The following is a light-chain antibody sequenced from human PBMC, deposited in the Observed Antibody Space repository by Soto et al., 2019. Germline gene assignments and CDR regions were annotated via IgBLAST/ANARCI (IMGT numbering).Light chain of an antibody. Sequence: QSVLTQPPSASGTPGQRVTISCSGSSSNIGSNYVYWYQQLPGTAPKLLIYRNNQRPSGVPDRFSGSKSGTSASLVISGLRSEDEAAYYCAAWDDSLSAMFGGGTKLTVL. V-gene: IGLV1-47*01. J-gene: IGLJ3*02. CDR3: AAWDDSLSAM. CDR2: RNN. CDR1: SSNIGSNY.